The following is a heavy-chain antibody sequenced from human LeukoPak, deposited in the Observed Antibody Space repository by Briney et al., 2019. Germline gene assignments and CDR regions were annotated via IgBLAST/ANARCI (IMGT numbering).Heavy chain of an antibody. CDR2: ISYDGSNK. Sequence: PGGSLRLSCAASGFTFSSYTMHWVRQAPDKGLEWVAVISYDGSNKYYADSVKGRFTISRDNSKNTLYLQMNSLRAEDTAVYYCARVVSSSWDFDYWGQGTLVTVSS. CDR3: ARVVSSSWDFDY. J-gene: IGHJ4*02. CDR1: GFTFSSYT. D-gene: IGHD6-13*01. V-gene: IGHV3-30-3*01.